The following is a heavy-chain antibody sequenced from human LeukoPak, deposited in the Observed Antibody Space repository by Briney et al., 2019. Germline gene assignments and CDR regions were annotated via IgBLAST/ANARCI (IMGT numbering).Heavy chain of an antibody. CDR1: GYTFTSYA. V-gene: IGHV1-3*01. D-gene: IGHD3-22*01. CDR3: ARAPAYYYDSSGYSNDFDS. CDR2: INAGNGNT. J-gene: IGHJ4*02. Sequence: ASVKVSCKASGYTFTSYAMHWVRQAPGQRLEWMGWINAGNGNTKYSQKFQGRVTITRDTSASTAYMELSSLTSEDTAVYYCARAPAYYYDSSGYSNDFDSWGQGTLVTVSS.